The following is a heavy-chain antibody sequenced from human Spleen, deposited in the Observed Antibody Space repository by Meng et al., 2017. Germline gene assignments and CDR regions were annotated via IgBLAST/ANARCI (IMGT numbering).Heavy chain of an antibody. CDR1: GGSFNRYD. D-gene: IGHD6-13*01. Sequence: SETLSLTCAVYGGSFNRYDWTWIRQPPGKGLEWIGEIYHSGGTDYNPSLKSGVTISVDTSKNQFSLKLSAVTAADTAVYYCARGEGRQPLVRRPRFDPWGQGTLVTVSS. V-gene: IGHV4-34*01. CDR3: ARGEGRQPLVRRPRFDP. CDR2: IYHSGGT. J-gene: IGHJ5*02.